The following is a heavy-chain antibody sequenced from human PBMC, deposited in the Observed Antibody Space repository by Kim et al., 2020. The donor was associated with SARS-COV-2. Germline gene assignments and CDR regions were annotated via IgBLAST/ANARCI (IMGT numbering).Heavy chain of an antibody. V-gene: IGHV3-30*02. Sequence: GGSLRLSCAASGFTFSTHGIYWIRQAPGKGLEWVTVIRHDGSNQYYADSVKGRFTVSRDNSKNMLYLQMDSLRAEDTAVYYCTTLAYWGQGTLVTVSS. CDR2: IRHDGSNQ. CDR1: GFTFSTHG. J-gene: IGHJ4*02. CDR3: TTLAY.